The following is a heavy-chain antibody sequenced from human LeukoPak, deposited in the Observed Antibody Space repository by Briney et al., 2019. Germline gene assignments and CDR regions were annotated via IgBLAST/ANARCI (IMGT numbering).Heavy chain of an antibody. D-gene: IGHD2-2*01. Sequence: PSETLSLTCAVYGGSFSGYYWSWIRQPPGKGLEWIGEINHSGSTNYNPSLKSRVTISVDTSKNQFSLKLSSVTAADTAVYYCAREGGGYCSSTSCYEDYWGQGTPVTVSS. CDR3: AREGGGYCSSTSCYEDY. V-gene: IGHV4-34*01. J-gene: IGHJ4*02. CDR1: GGSFSGYY. CDR2: INHSGST.